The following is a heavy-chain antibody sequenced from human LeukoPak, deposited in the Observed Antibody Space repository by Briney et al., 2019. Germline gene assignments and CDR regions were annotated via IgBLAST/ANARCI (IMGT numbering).Heavy chain of an antibody. V-gene: IGHV4-59*08. CDR2: IYYSGST. D-gene: IGHD3-10*01. CDR1: GGSISSYY. J-gene: IGHJ3*02. Sequence: SETLSLTCTVSGGSISSYYWSWIRQPPGKGLEWIGYIYYSGSTNYNPSLKSRVTISVDTSKNQFSLKLSSVTAADTAVYYCARQRRLLWFGELLPHDAFDIWGQGTMVTVSS. CDR3: ARQRRLLWFGELLPHDAFDI.